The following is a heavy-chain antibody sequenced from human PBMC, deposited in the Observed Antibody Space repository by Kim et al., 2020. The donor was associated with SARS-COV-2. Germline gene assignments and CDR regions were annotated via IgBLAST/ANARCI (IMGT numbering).Heavy chain of an antibody. CDR3: ARQVSPSGGWYS. J-gene: IGHJ4*02. Sequence: ASVKVSCKASGYTFTSYAMHWVRQAPGQRLEWMGWINAGNGNTKYSQKFQGRVTITRDTSASTAYMELSSLRSEDTAVYYCARQVSPSGGWYSWGQGTLVTVSS. V-gene: IGHV1-3*01. CDR2: INAGNGNT. D-gene: IGHD6-19*01. CDR1: GYTFTSYA.